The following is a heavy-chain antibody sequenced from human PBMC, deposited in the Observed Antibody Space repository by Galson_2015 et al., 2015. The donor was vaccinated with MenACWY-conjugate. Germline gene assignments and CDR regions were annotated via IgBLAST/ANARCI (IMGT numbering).Heavy chain of an antibody. CDR3: ARGTPPSGYYPDNYFDY. D-gene: IGHD3-22*01. J-gene: IGHJ4*02. CDR2: IYSGGST. CDR1: GFTVSSNY. V-gene: IGHV3-53*01. Sequence: SLRLSCAASGFTVSSNYMSWVRQAPGKGLEWVSVIYSGGSTYYADSVKGRFTISRDNSKNTLYLQMNSLRAEDTAVYYCARGTPPSGYYPDNYFDYWGQGTLVTVSS.